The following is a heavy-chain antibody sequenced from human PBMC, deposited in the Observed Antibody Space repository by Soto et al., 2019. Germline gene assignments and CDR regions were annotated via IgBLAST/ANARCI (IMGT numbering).Heavy chain of an antibody. CDR2: INPDGGAK. V-gene: IGHV3-7*01. Sequence: GGSLRLSCAASGFAFSNSDMSLVRQAPGKGLEWVATINPDGGAKYYVDSMKGRVTIPRDNGKNSLFLQVNSLRAEDTAVYHCAGAGISASGWGQGTLVTVSS. CDR3: AGAGISASG. CDR1: GFAFSNSD. J-gene: IGHJ4*02. D-gene: IGHD6-13*01.